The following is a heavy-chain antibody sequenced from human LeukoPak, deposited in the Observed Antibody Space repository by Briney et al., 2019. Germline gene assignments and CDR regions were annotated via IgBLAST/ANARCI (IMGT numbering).Heavy chain of an antibody. J-gene: IGHJ6*03. V-gene: IGHV3-30*02. CDR2: IRYDGSNK. CDR3: AKPLAAAAAMDV. D-gene: IGHD6-13*01. CDR1: GFTFSSYG. Sequence: GGSLRLSCAASGFTFSSYGMHWVRQAPGKGLEWVAFIRYDGSNKYYADSVKGRFTISRDNSKNTLYLQMNSLRAEDTAVYYCAKPLAAAAAMDVWGKGTTVTVSS.